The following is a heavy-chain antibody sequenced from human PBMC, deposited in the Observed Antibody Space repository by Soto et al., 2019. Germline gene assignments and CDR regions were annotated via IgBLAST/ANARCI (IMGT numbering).Heavy chain of an antibody. Sequence: PGESLKISCKGSGYSFTSYWISWVRQMPGKGLEWMGRIDPSDSYTNYSPSFQGHVTISADKSISTAYLQWSSPKASDTAMYYCPRPDCSSTSCSTYYYYYGMDVWGQGTTVTVS. V-gene: IGHV5-10-1*01. CDR3: PRPDCSSTSCSTYYYYYGMDV. CDR2: IDPSDSYT. J-gene: IGHJ6*02. CDR1: GYSFTSYW. D-gene: IGHD2-2*02.